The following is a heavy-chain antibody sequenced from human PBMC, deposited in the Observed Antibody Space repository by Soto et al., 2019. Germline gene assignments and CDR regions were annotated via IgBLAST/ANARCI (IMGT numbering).Heavy chain of an antibody. J-gene: IGHJ6*02. CDR3: ARQGDSSGYYYVDYYYYGMDV. V-gene: IGHV5-51*01. Sequence: GESLKISCKGSDYSFNTYWIAWVRQMPGKGLEWMGIIYPGDSDTRYSPSFQGQVTISADKSISTAYLQWSSLKASDTAMYYCARQGDSSGYYYVDYYYYGMDVWGQGTTVTVSS. CDR1: DYSFNTYW. CDR2: IYPGDSDT. D-gene: IGHD3-22*01.